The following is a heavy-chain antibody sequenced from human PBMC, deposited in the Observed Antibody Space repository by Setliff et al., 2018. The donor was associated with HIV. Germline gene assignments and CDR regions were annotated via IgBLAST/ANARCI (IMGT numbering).Heavy chain of an antibody. V-gene: IGHV1-18*01. CDR3: ARQHYFDSGGLGAFDI. D-gene: IGHD3-22*01. J-gene: IGHJ3*02. CDR2: INTYNDNT. Sequence: GASVKVSCKASGYTFTTYGINWVRQAPGQGLEWMGWINTYNDNTNYAQNLQGRVTLTTDTSTSTAYMELRSLRSDDPAVYYCARQHYFDSGGLGAFDIWGQGTMVTVSS. CDR1: GYTFTTYG.